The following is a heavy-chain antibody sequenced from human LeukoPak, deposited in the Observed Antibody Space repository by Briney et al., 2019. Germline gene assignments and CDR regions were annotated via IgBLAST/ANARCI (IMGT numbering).Heavy chain of an antibody. CDR3: AGAAGRDGYNFYY. J-gene: IGHJ4*02. CDR1: GYTFTDYY. D-gene: IGHD5-24*01. Sequence: ASVKVSCKASGYTFTDYYIHWVRQAPGQGLEWMGWIDPNSGDTNYAQNFQGRVTMTRDTSISTAYMELSRLRSDDTAVYYCAGAAGRDGYNFYYWSQGTLVTVSS. CDR2: IDPNSGDT. V-gene: IGHV1-2*02.